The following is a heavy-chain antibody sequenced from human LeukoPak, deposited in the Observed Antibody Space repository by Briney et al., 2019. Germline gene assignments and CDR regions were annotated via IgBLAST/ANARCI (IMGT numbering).Heavy chain of an antibody. CDR2: IGADGGST. CDR1: GFNFDAYA. Sequence: GRSLRLSCAASGFNFDAYAMHWVRQAPGKGLQWISLIGADGGSTYYADSVKGRFTISRDNSRNSLYLQMNSLTTEDTAFYYCAKDKAGTIVWYGRWAIGLFDYWGQGTLLTVS. D-gene: IGHD6-13*01. J-gene: IGHJ4*02. V-gene: IGHV3-43*02. CDR3: AKDKAGTIVWYGRWAIGLFDY.